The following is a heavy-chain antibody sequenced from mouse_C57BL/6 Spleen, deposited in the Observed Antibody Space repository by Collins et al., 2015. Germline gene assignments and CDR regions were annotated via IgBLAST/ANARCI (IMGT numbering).Heavy chain of an antibody. CDR3: ARGAMRGYFDV. D-gene: IGHD2-3*01. CDR1: GYAFSSYW. V-gene: IGHV1-80*01. J-gene: IGHJ1*03. CDR2: IFPGDGDT. Sequence: QVQLQQSGAELVKPGASLRISCKASGYAFSSYWMNWVKQRPGKGLEWIGQIFPGDGDTNYNGKFKGKATLTADKSSTTAYMQLSSLTSEDSAVYFCARGAMRGYFDVWGTGTTVTVSS.